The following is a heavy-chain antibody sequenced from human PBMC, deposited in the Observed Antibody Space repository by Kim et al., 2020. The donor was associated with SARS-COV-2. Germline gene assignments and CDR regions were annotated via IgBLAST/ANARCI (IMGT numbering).Heavy chain of an antibody. CDR2: INPNSGGT. J-gene: IGHJ6*02. V-gene: IGHV1-2*02. D-gene: IGHD6-6*01. Sequence: ASVKVSCKASGYTFTGYYMHWVRQAPGQGLEWMGWINPNSGGTNYAQKFQGRVTMTRDTSISTAYMELSRLRSDDTAVYYCASSGGRSSSSASRYYYYGMDVCGQGTTVTVSS. CDR3: ASSGGRSSSSASRYYYYGMDV. CDR1: GYTFTGYY.